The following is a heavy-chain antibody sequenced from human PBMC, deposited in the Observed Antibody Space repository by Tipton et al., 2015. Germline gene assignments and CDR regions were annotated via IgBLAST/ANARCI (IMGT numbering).Heavy chain of an antibody. Sequence: TLSLTCTVSGGSISSGGYYWSWIRQHPGKGLEWIGYIYYSGTTYYNPSLTSRVTISVDTSKNQFSLKLTSVTAADTAVYYCARDSGYGTVAHWGRGSLVTVSS. CDR3: ARDSGYGTVAH. D-gene: IGHD5-12*01. CDR1: GGSISSGGYY. V-gene: IGHV4-31*03. CDR2: IYYSGTT. J-gene: IGHJ5*02.